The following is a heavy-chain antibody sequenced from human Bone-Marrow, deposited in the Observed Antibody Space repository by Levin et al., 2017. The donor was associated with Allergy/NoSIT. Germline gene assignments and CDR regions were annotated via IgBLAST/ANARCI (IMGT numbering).Heavy chain of an antibody. J-gene: IGHJ6*02. CDR3: VRNSASTVEWSMDG. D-gene: IGHD3-3*01. CDR1: GFNFEVYG. Sequence: GGSLRLSCAASGFNFEVYGIHWVRQAPGKGLEWVSIISYDGSEKYFADSVKGRFTISRDNAKNTVSLQMNSLRNEDTALYYCVRNSASTVEWSMDGWGQGTMVTVSS. CDR2: ISYDGSEK. V-gene: IGHV3-30*03.